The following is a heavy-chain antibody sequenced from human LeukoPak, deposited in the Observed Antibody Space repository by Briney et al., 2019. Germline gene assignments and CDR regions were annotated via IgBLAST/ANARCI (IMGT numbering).Heavy chain of an antibody. CDR1: GGSISSYY. Sequence: SETLSLTCTVSGGSISSYYWSWIRQPPGKGLEWIGYIYHSGSTNYNPSLKSRVTISVDTSKKQFSLKLSSVTAADTAVYYCALTISVAGSNWFDPWGQGTLVTVSS. D-gene: IGHD6-19*01. J-gene: IGHJ5*02. V-gene: IGHV4-59*01. CDR2: IYHSGST. CDR3: ALTISVAGSNWFDP.